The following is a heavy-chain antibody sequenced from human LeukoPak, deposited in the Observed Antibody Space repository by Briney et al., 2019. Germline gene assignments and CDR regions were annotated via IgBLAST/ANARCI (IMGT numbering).Heavy chain of an antibody. J-gene: IGHJ4*02. CDR3: ARDHYYDTSGYYLLSLYYFDY. Sequence: PSETLSLTCTASGGSISSSSYYWGWIRQPPGKGLAWIGSIYHSGSTSYNPSLKSRVTISVDTSKNQFSLNLSSVTAADTAVYYCARDHYYDTSGYYLLSLYYFDYWGQGTLVTVSS. D-gene: IGHD3-22*01. V-gene: IGHV4-39*07. CDR1: GGSISSSSYY. CDR2: IYHSGST.